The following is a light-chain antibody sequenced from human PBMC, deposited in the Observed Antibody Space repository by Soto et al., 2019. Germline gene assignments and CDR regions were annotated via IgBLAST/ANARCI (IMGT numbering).Light chain of an antibody. J-gene: IGLJ1*01. CDR3: SSYTSRSTLV. Sequence: QSVLTQPASVSGSPGQSITISCTGTSSDVGGYNYVSWYQQHPGKPPKLMIYEVTNRPSGVSNRSSGSKSGNTASLTISGLQAEDEADYYCSSYTSRSTLVFGTGTKVTVL. CDR1: SSDVGGYNY. CDR2: EVT. V-gene: IGLV2-14*01.